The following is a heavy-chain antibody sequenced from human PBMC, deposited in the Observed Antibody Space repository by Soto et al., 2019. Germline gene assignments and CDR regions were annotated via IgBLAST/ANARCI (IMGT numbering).Heavy chain of an antibody. V-gene: IGHV3-33*01. J-gene: IGHJ5*02. CDR1: GFTFSSYG. Sequence: VQLVESGGGVVQPGRSLRLSCAASGFTFSSYGMHWVRQAPGKGLEWVAVIWYDGSNKYYADSVKGRFTISRDNSKNTLYLQMNSLRAEDTAVYYCARRTRRNWFDPWGQGTLVTVSS. CDR3: ARRTRRNWFDP. CDR2: IWYDGSNK.